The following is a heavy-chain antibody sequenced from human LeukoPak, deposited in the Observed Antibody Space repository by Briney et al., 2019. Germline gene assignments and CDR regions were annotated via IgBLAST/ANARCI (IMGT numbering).Heavy chain of an antibody. CDR1: GFSFSDYG. CDR2: IRYHGSET. Sequence: GGSLRLSCAASGFSFSDYGMHWVRQAPGKGLEWVAFIRYHGSETYYVDSVKGRFTVSRDNSKNTLYLQMNSLKVEDTAVYYCAKRLVCSGGTCYGGPPEYWGPGTLVTVSS. D-gene: IGHD2-15*01. CDR3: AKRLVCSGGTCYGGPPEY. J-gene: IGHJ4*02. V-gene: IGHV3-30*02.